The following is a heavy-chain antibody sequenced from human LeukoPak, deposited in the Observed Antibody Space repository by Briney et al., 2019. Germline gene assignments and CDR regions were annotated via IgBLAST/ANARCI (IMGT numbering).Heavy chain of an antibody. Sequence: SETLSLTCTVSGGSISSSSYYWGWIRQPPGKGLEWIGSIYYSGSTYYNPSLKSRVTISVDTSKNQFSLKLSSVTAADTAVYYCARGGGSSSRALGYWGQGTLVTVSS. D-gene: IGHD6-6*01. CDR3: ARGGGSSSRALGY. CDR1: GGSISSSSYY. CDR2: IYYSGST. V-gene: IGHV4-39*07. J-gene: IGHJ4*02.